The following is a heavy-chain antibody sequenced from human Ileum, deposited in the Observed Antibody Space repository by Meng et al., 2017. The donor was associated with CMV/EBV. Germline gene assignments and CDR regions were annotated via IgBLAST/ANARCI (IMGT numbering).Heavy chain of an antibody. CDR3: ARVEYCSSTSCYGGGWFDP. Sequence: SIISSYWSWIRQPPGKGLAWIGYISYRGNTNYNPSLESRVTISVDTSKTQFSLTLSSVTAADTAVYYCARVEYCSSTSCYGGGWFDPWGQGTLVTVSS. CDR2: ISYRGNT. D-gene: IGHD2-2*01. J-gene: IGHJ5*02. CDR1: SIISSY. V-gene: IGHV4-59*01.